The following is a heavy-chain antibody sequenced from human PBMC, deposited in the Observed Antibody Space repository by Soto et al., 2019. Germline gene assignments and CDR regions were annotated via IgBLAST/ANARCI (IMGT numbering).Heavy chain of an antibody. V-gene: IGHV1-2*02. J-gene: IGHJ3*02. CDR3: ARGNNYDFWSGYSGAFDI. CDR2: INPNSGGT. D-gene: IGHD3-3*01. CDR1: GYTFTGYY. Sequence: ASVKVSCKASGYTFTGYYMHWVRQAPGQGLEWMGWINPNSGGTNYAQKFQGRVTMTRDTSISTAYMELSRLRSDDTAVYYCARGNNYDFWSGYSGAFDIWGQGAMVTVSS.